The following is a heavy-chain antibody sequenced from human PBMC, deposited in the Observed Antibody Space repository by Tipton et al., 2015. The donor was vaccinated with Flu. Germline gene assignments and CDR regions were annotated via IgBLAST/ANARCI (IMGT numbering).Heavy chain of an antibody. CDR1: GYSFSDYW. J-gene: IGHJ4*02. V-gene: IGHV5-51*03. Sequence: VQLVQSGAEVKKPGEPLKISCKGSGYSFSDYWIAWVRQLPGKGLEWMGIIYPGDSDTRHRPSFQGQVTFSADTSTSTAYLQWTSLKAADTAMYFCARKAGGYDKWGQGTLVSVSS. D-gene: IGHD5-12*01. CDR3: ARKAGGYDK. CDR2: IYPGDSDT.